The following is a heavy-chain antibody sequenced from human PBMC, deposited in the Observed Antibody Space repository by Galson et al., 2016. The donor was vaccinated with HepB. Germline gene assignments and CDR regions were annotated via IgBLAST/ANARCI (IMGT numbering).Heavy chain of an antibody. CDR2: IIPMFGTP. V-gene: IGHV1-69*13. CDR1: GGTFSSFA. Sequence: SVKVSCKASGGTFSSFAINWVRQAPGQGLEWMGGIIPMFGTPNHAQKFRGRVTITADESTSTAYMELSSLRSQDTAVYFCAKVPYGDYASAFDSWGQGTLVTVSS. CDR3: AKVPYGDYASAFDS. J-gene: IGHJ4*02. D-gene: IGHD4-17*01.